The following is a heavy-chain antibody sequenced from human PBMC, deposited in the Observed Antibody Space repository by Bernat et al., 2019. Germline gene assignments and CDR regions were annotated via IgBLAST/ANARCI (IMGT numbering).Heavy chain of an antibody. CDR1: GFTFSSYW. V-gene: IGHV3-7*01. CDR3: AREGGQGYYDFWSGYLDWFDP. CDR2: IKQDGSEK. D-gene: IGHD3-3*01. Sequence: EVQLVESGGGLVQPGGSLRLSCAASGFTFSSYWMSWVRQAPGKGLEWVANIKQDGSEKYYVDSVKGRFTISRDNAKNSLYLQMNSLRAEDTAVYYCAREGGQGYYDFWSGYLDWFDPWGQGTLVTVSS. J-gene: IGHJ5*02.